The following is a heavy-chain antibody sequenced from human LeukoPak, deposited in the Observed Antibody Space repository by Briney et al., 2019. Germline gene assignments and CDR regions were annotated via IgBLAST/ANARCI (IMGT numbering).Heavy chain of an antibody. CDR3: ASLGYCSTTSCYVTDY. D-gene: IGHD2-2*01. CDR1: GFTFSSYG. V-gene: IGHV3-30*02. J-gene: IGHJ4*02. CDR2: IRYDGSDK. Sequence: PGGSLRLSCAASGFTFSSYGMHWVRQAPGKGLEWVAFIRYDGSDKYYADSVKGRFTISRDNSKNTLCLQMNSVRAEEPAVYYCASLGYCSTTSCYVTDYWGQGTLVTVSS.